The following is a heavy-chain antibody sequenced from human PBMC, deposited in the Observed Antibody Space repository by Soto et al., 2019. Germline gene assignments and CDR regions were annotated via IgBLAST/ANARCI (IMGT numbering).Heavy chain of an antibody. V-gene: IGHV4-34*01. CDR3: ARGVDYTMVRGVPRGWFDP. CDR2: INHSGST. Sequence: PSETLSLTCAVYGGSFSGYYWSWIRQPPGKGLEWIGEINHSGSTNYNPSLKSRVTISVDTSKNQFSLKLSSVTAADTAVYYCARGVDYTMVRGVPRGWFDPWGQGTLVTVSS. J-gene: IGHJ5*02. CDR1: GGSFSGYY. D-gene: IGHD3-10*01.